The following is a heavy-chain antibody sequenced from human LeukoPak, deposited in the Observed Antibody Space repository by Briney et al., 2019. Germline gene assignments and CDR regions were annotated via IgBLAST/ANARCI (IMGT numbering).Heavy chain of an antibody. Sequence: ASVKVSCKASGYTFTNYYIHWVRQAPGQGPEWMGIVNPSSGSTNYAQRFQGRVTITADKLTNTVYMELSSLRSEDTAVYYCARAIAIAVAGSCWFDPWGQGTLVSVSS. J-gene: IGHJ5*02. CDR2: VNPSSGST. V-gene: IGHV1-46*01. CDR3: ARAIAIAVAGSCWFDP. D-gene: IGHD6-19*01. CDR1: GYTFTNYY.